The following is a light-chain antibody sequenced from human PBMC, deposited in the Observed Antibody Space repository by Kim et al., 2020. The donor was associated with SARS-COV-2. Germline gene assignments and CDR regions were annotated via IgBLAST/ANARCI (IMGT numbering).Light chain of an antibody. CDR1: QSVSNSY. CDR3: QQYGSSPPT. J-gene: IGKJ1*01. CDR2: GAS. V-gene: IGKV3-20*01. Sequence: EIVLTHSPGTLSLSPGERATLSCRASQSVSNSYLAWYQQKPGQAPRLLIYGASNRATGIPDRFSGSGSGTDFTLNISRLEPEDFAVYYCQQYGSSPPTFGQGTKVDIK.